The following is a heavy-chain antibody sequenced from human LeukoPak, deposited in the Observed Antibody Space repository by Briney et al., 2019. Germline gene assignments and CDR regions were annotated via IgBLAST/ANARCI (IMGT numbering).Heavy chain of an antibody. D-gene: IGHD2-2*01. CDR3: ARELGTRGTESNWFDP. CDR1: GYTFTSYG. V-gene: IGHV1-18*01. Sequence: ASVKVSCKASGYTFTSYGISWVRQAPGQGLEWMGWISAYNGNTNYAQKLQGRVTMTTDTSTSTAYMELRSLRSDDTAVYYCARELGTRGTESNWFDPWGQGTLVTVSS. CDR2: ISAYNGNT. J-gene: IGHJ5*02.